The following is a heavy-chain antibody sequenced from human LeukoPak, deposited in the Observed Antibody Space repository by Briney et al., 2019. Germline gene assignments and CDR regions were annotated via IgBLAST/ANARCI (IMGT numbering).Heavy chain of an antibody. D-gene: IGHD5-18*01. Sequence: SETLSLTCTVSGGSISSYCWSWIRQPAGKGLEWIGRIYTSGSTNYNPSLKSRVTMSVDTSKNQFSLKLSSVTAADTAVYYCARGQYSYGAPFDYWGQGTLVTVSS. V-gene: IGHV4-4*07. CDR3: ARGQYSYGAPFDY. J-gene: IGHJ4*02. CDR1: GGSISSYC. CDR2: IYTSGST.